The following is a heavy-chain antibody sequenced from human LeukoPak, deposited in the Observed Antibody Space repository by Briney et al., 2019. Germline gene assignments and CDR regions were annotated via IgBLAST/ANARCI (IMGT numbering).Heavy chain of an antibody. Sequence: GGSLRLSCAASGFTFSSYGMHWVRQAPGKGLEWVAVIWYGGSNKYYADSVKGRFTISRDNSKNTLYLRMNSLRAEDTAVYYCAREALTYYDILTGSIWFDPWGQGTLVTVSS. CDR1: GFTFSSYG. D-gene: IGHD3-9*01. J-gene: IGHJ5*02. V-gene: IGHV3-33*01. CDR2: IWYGGSNK. CDR3: AREALTYYDILTGSIWFDP.